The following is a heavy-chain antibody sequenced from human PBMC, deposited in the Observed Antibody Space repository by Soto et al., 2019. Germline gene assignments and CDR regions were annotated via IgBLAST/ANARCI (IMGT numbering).Heavy chain of an antibody. V-gene: IGHV3-74*01. J-gene: IGHJ4*02. Sequence: GGSLRLSCAASGFTFSSYWMHWVRQAPGKGLVWVSRINSDGSSTSYADSVKGRFTISRDNAKNTLYLQMNSLRAEDTAVYYCARGGYSGYDRYDYWGQGTLVTVSS. CDR1: GFTFSSYW. CDR2: INSDGSST. D-gene: IGHD5-12*01. CDR3: ARGGYSGYDRYDY.